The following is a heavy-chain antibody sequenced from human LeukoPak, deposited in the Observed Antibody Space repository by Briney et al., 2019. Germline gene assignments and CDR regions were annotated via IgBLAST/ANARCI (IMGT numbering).Heavy chain of an antibody. D-gene: IGHD5-18*01. J-gene: IGHJ4*02. V-gene: IGHV3-23*01. CDR1: GFTFSSYA. CDR3: AKDRFGGYSYGLLDY. Sequence: GGSLRLSCAASGFTFSSYAMSWVRQAPGKGLEWVSAISGSGGSTYYADSVKGRFTISRDNSKNTLHLQMNSLRAEDTAVYYRAKDRFGGYSYGLLDYWGQGILVTVSP. CDR2: ISGSGGST.